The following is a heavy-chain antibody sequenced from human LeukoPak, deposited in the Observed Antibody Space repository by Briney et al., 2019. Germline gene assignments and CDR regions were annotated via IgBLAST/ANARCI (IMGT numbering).Heavy chain of an antibody. CDR2: INSDGSST. CDR3: ARRSVSRCFDL. CDR1: GFTFSSYW. Sequence: PGGSLRLSCAASGFTFSSYWMHWVRHAPGKGLVWVSRINSDGSSTSYADSVKGRFTISRDNAKNTLFVQMNSLRAEDTAVYYCARRSVSRCFDLWGRGTLVTVSS. J-gene: IGHJ2*01. V-gene: IGHV3-74*01.